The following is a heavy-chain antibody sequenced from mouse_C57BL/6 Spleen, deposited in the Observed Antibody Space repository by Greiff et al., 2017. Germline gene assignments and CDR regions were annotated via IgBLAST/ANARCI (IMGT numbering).Heavy chain of an antibody. J-gene: IGHJ2*01. CDR1: GFSLTSYG. V-gene: IGHV2-2*01. Sequence: QVHVKQSGPGLVQPSQSLSITCTVSGFSLTSYGVHWVRQSPGKGLEWLGVIWSGGSTDYNAAFISRLSISKDNSKSQVFFKMNSLQADDTAIYYCARGGLLSYFDYWGQGTTLTVSS. D-gene: IGHD1-1*02. CDR3: ARGGLLSYFDY. CDR2: IWSGGST.